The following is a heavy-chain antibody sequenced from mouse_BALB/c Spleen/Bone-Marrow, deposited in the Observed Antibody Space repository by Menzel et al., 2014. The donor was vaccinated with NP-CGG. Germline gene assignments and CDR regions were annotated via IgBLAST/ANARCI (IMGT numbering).Heavy chain of an antibody. V-gene: IGHV1-87*01. CDR3: AYGTPFAY. J-gene: IGHJ3*01. CDR1: GYTFTSYW. Sequence: VKLQESGAELARPWASVKLSCKASGYTFTSYWMQWVKQRPGQCLEWIGAIYPGDGDTRYTQKFKGKATLTADKSSSTAYMQLSSLASEDSAVYYCAYGTPFAYWGQGTLVTVSA. D-gene: IGHD2-1*01. CDR2: IYPGDGDT.